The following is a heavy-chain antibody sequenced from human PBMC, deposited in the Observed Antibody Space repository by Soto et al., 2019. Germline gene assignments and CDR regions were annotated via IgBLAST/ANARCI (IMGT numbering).Heavy chain of an antibody. CDR2: IWYDGGNK. V-gene: IGHV3-33*01. CDR3: ARDGDVNTGFGKDY. D-gene: IGHD3-16*01. CDR1: GFTFSNYG. J-gene: IGHJ4*02. Sequence: GGSLRLSCAASGFTFSNYGMHWVRQAPGKGLEWVEFIWYDGGNKYYAESVKGRFTISRDNSKNTLYLQMYSLRAEDTAVYYCARDGDVNTGFGKDYWGQGTLVTAPQ.